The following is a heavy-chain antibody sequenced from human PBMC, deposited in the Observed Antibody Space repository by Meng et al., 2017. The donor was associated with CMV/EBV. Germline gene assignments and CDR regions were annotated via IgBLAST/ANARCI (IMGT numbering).Heavy chain of an antibody. CDR2: IGTDSFDI. Sequence: GESLKISCAPSGFKFSSYRMNWVRQAPGKGLEWVSHIGTDSFDIFYADPVKGRFTISRDDAKNSLYLQMTTLRPDDTAVYYCARMTTGGFDYWGQGAPVTVSS. D-gene: IGHD1-1*01. CDR1: GFKFSSYR. V-gene: IGHV3-21*01. J-gene: IGHJ4*02. CDR3: ARMTTGGFDY.